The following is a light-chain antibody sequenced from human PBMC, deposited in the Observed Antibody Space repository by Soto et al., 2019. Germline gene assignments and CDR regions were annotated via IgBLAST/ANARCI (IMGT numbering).Light chain of an antibody. J-gene: IGLJ2*01. Sequence: QSALTQPASVSGSPGQSITISCTGTSSDVGRYNLVSWYQHHPGRAPKVVIYEGTKRPSGVSHRFSGSKSGNTASLTISGLQAEDEADYYCCSYAGSVLFGGGTKVTVL. CDR3: CSYAGSVL. CDR2: EGT. V-gene: IGLV2-23*01. CDR1: SSDVGRYNL.